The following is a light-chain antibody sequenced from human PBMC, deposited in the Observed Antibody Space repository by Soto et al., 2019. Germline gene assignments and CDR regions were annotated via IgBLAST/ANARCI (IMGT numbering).Light chain of an antibody. Sequence: EIVLTQSPGPLSLSPGERSTLSCMASQSVSSSDLAWYQQKPGQAPRLRIYGASSRATGIPDRFSGSGSGTDFTLTISRLEPEDFAVYYCQQYGSSRTVGQGTKVDIK. CDR2: GAS. V-gene: IGKV3-20*01. CDR3: QQYGSSRT. CDR1: QSVSSSD. J-gene: IGKJ1*01.